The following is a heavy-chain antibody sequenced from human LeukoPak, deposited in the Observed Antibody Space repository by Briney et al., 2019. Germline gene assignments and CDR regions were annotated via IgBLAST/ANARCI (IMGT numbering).Heavy chain of an antibody. CDR2: TYTNGRT. CDR3: AAGKDVVGSPVGAFGI. Sequence: RSETLSLTCTVSGGSFGGSQYWGWFRQAPGKGLEWIGSTYTNGRTFYNPSLASRLTTSVDTSTNQISLRLTSATVADTAVLYCAAGKDVVGSPVGAFGIWGQGTMVTVSS. D-gene: IGHD2-15*01. V-gene: IGHV4-39*07. J-gene: IGHJ3*02. CDR1: GGSFGGSQY.